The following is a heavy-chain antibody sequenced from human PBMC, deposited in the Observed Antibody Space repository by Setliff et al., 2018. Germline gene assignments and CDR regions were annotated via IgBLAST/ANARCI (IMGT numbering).Heavy chain of an antibody. D-gene: IGHD3-10*01. Sequence: GGSLRLSCAASGFMFSTYGMHWVRQAPGKGLEWVAYIRSDGSNKYYTDLVKGRFSITRDNSKNTLYLQMSSLRVEDTALYYCAKSSGSSSATNLEYLGPGTLVTVSS. CDR1: GFMFSTYG. J-gene: IGHJ4*02. CDR3: AKSSGSSSATNLEY. V-gene: IGHV3-30*02. CDR2: IRSDGSNK.